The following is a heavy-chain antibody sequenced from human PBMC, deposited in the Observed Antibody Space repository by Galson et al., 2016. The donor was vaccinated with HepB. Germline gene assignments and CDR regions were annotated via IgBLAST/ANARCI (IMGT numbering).Heavy chain of an antibody. V-gene: IGHV1-46*01. CDR3: ARDPETRSTFDTVPHMDV. CDR2: INPSGGST. J-gene: IGHJ6*03. Sequence: SVKVSCKASGYTFTNYYMHWVRQAPGQGLEWMGIINPSGGSTRYSQKFQGRVTMTRDTSTSTVYMELSSLRSEDTAVYYCARDPETRSTFDTVPHMDVWGKGTTVTVSS. CDR1: GYTFTNYY. D-gene: IGHD1-1*01.